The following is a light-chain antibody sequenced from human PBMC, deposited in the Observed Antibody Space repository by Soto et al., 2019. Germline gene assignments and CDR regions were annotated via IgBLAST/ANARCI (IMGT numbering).Light chain of an antibody. Sequence: EMVLTQSPGTLSLSPGERATLSRRASQSVSSNLAWYQQKPGQAPRLLIYGASTRATGIPARFSGSGSGTEFTLTISSLQSEDFAVYYCQQYNNWPRTFGQGTKVDIK. CDR3: QQYNNWPRT. CDR2: GAS. J-gene: IGKJ1*01. V-gene: IGKV3-15*01. CDR1: QSVSSN.